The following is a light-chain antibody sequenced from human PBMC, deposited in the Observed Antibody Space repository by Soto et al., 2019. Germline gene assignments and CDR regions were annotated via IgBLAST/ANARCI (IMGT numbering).Light chain of an antibody. CDR3: MQALQTPRT. CDR1: QSLLHSNGYNY. J-gene: IGKJ2*01. Sequence: DIVMTQSPLSLPVTPGEPASISCRSSQSLLHSNGYNYLDWYLQKPGQSPQLLIYLGSNRASGVPDRFSSSGSVTDCTLKISRVEAEDVGVYYCMQALQTPRTFGQGTKLEIK. V-gene: IGKV2-28*01. CDR2: LGS.